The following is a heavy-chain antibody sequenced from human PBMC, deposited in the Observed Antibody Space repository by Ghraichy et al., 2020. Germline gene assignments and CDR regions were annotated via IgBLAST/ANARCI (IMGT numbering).Heavy chain of an antibody. CDR1: GFTFRNAW. D-gene: IGHD3/OR15-3a*01. CDR2: IKSKSDGGTT. V-gene: IGHV3-15*01. Sequence: GGSLRLSCAVSGFTFRNAWMSWVRQAPGKGLEWVGRIKSKSDGGTTEYGAPVKGRFTISRDDSKNTLYLQMNSLKTEDTAVYWCLTDLAWSTSDSSVVWGQGTLVTVSS. J-gene: IGHJ4*02. CDR3: LTDLAWSTSDSSVV.